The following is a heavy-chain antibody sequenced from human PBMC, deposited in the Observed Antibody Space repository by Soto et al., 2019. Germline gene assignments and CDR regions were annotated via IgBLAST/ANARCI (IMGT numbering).Heavy chain of an antibody. Sequence: QVQLQESGPGLVKPSETLSLTCTVSGGSVSSGSYYWSWIRQPPGKGLEWIGYIYYSGSTNYNPSLKSRVTIPVDTSKNQFSLKLSSVTAADTAVYYCARDPSRFGESYFDYWGQGTLVTVSS. CDR2: IYYSGST. V-gene: IGHV4-61*01. CDR1: GGSVSSGSYY. D-gene: IGHD3-10*01. J-gene: IGHJ4*02. CDR3: ARDPSRFGESYFDY.